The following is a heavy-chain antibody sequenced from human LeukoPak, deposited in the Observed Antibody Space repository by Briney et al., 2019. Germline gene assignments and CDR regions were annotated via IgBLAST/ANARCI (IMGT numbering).Heavy chain of an antibody. CDR2: IKEDGSVN. CDR3: ARLSTVVTFDY. CDR1: GFTFSTYW. D-gene: IGHD4-23*01. J-gene: IGHJ4*02. Sequence: GGSLRLSCAASGFTFSTYWMSWVRQAPGKGLEWVANIKEDGSVNAYVDSVKGRFTISRDNAKNSLDLQMHSLRVEDAAVYYCARLSTVVTFDYWGQGTLVAVSS. V-gene: IGHV3-7*01.